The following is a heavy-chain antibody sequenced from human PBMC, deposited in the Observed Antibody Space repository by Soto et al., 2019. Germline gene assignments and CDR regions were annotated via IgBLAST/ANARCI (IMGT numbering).Heavy chain of an antibody. CDR1: GYTFNTYT. CDR2: ITPDNGNT. J-gene: IGHJ4*02. V-gene: IGHV1-3*01. Sequence: QVQLVQSGAEVMKPGASVKVSCKASGYTFNTYTIHWVRQAPGQSLEWMGWITPDNGNTYFSQKFQGRVTVTRDTYASTAYLEPSSLTSEDTAVYYCARQPRHAVYFDYWGLGSLVTVSS. CDR3: ARQPRHAVYFDY.